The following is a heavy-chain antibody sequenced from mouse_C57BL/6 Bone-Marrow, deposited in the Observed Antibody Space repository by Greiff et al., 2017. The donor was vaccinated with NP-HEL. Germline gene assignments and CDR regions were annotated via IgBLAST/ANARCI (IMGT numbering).Heavy chain of an antibody. CDR3: VITTVVATYWYFDV. CDR2: IRSKSSNYAT. J-gene: IGHJ1*03. V-gene: IGHV10-3*01. CDR1: GFTFNTYA. Sequence: EVQLQESGGGLVQPKGSLKLSCAASGFTFNTYAMHWVRQAPGKGLEWVARIRSKSSNYATYYADSVKDRFTISRDDSQSMLYLQMNNLKTEDTAMYYCVITTVVATYWYFDVWGTGTTVTVSS. D-gene: IGHD1-1*01.